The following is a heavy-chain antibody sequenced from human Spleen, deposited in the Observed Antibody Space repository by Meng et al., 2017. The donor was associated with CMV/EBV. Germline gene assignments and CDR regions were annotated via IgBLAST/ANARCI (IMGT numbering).Heavy chain of an antibody. CDR2: IKEDGSEK. CDR1: GFTFGSYW. CDR3: ARRVEEVGGWFRPHLDF. D-gene: IGHD6-19*01. Sequence: GESLKISCAASGFTFGSYWMSWVRQASGKGLEWVANIKEDGSEKYYVDSVKGRFTISRDNAKKSLYLQMNSLRAEDTAVYYCARRVEEVGGWFRPHLDFWGQGALVTVSS. J-gene: IGHJ4*02. V-gene: IGHV3-7*03.